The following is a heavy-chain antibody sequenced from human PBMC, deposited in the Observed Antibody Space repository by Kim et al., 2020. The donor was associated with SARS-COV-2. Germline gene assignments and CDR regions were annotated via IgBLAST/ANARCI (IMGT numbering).Heavy chain of an antibody. CDR1: EFIFSDYY. D-gene: IGHD3-9*01. CDR3: ARDRRDILTGYYYYYAMDV. J-gene: IGHJ6*02. V-gene: IGHV3-11*01. Sequence: GGSLRLSCTASEFIFSDYYMSWIRQAPGKGLECVSYISSGHTIFYADSVKGRFTISRDNAKNSLYLQMNDLRAGDTAVYYCARDRRDILTGYYYYYAMDVWGQGTTVTVSS. CDR2: ISSGHTI.